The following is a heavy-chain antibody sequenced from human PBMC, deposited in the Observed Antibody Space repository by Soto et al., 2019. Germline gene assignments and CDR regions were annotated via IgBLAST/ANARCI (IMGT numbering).Heavy chain of an antibody. D-gene: IGHD3-22*01. J-gene: IGHJ3*02. Sequence: QVQLVQSGAEVKKPGASVKVSCKASGYTFTSYGISWVRQAPGQGLEWMGWISAYNGNTNYAQKLQGRVTMTADTSTSTAYMELRSLRSDDTAVYYCARPYYYDSSGYDAFDIWGQGTMVTVSS. CDR2: ISAYNGNT. V-gene: IGHV1-18*01. CDR3: ARPYYYDSSGYDAFDI. CDR1: GYTFTSYG.